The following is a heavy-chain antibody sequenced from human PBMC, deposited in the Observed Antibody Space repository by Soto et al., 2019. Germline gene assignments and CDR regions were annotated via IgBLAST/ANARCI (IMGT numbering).Heavy chain of an antibody. V-gene: IGHV2-5*02. D-gene: IGHD2-2*01. Sequence: QITLKESGPTLVKPTQTLTLTCTFSGFSLSTSGVGVGWIRQPPGKALEWLALIYWDDDKRYSPSLKSRLTIPKDTSKNQVVLTMTNMDPVDTATYYCAHSPPVVPAAREFDYWGQGTLVTVSS. CDR2: IYWDDDK. CDR1: GFSLSTSGVG. CDR3: AHSPPVVPAAREFDY. J-gene: IGHJ4*02.